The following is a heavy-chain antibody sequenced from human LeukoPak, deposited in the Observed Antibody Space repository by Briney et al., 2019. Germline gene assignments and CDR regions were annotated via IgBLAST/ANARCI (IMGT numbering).Heavy chain of an antibody. J-gene: IGHJ5*02. CDR2: INPSGGST. Sequence: VSVKVSCKAPGYTFTSYYMHWVRQAPGQGLEWMGIINPSGGSTSYAQKFQGRVTMTRDTSTSTVYMELSSLRSEDTAVYYCARVGELHWFDPWGQGTLVTVSS. V-gene: IGHV1-46*01. CDR1: GYTFTSYY. CDR3: ARVGELHWFDP. D-gene: IGHD1-26*01.